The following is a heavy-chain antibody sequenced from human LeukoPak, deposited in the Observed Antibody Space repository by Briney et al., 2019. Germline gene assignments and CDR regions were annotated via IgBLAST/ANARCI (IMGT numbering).Heavy chain of an antibody. CDR1: GGTFSSYA. CDR2: IIPILGIP. D-gene: IGHD2-21*02. J-gene: IGHJ2*01. CDR3: ATEAIVVVTARDYWYFDL. Sequence: ASVKVSCKASGGTFSSYAISWVRQAPGQGLEWMGRIIPILGIPNYAQKFQGRVTITADKSTTTAYMELSSLRSEDTAVYYCATEAIVVVTARDYWYFDLWGRGTLVTVSS. V-gene: IGHV1-69*04.